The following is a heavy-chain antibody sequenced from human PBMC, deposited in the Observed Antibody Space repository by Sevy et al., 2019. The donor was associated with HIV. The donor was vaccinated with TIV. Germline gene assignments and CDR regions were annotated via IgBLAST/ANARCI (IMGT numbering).Heavy chain of an antibody. CDR2: IYPRDSET. D-gene: IGHD3-10*01. Sequence: GESLKISCKGSGYSFANYWIGWVRQMPGKGLEWMGIIYPRDSETRYSPSFQGQVTISAVKSITTAYLQWSSLKASDTAMYYCARQPAGGEDYFDYWGQGTLVTVSS. CDR1: GYSFANYW. V-gene: IGHV5-51*01. J-gene: IGHJ4*02. CDR3: ARQPAGGEDYFDY.